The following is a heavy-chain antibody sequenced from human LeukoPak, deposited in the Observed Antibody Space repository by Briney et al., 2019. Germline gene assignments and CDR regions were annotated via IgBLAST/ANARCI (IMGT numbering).Heavy chain of an antibody. CDR1: GYTFNTYG. CDR3: AKDQGTTVPYYFDY. CDR2: ISPYNGNT. V-gene: IGHV1-18*01. D-gene: IGHD4-11*01. J-gene: IGHJ4*02. Sequence: GASVKVSCKPYGYTFNTYGITWVRQAPGQGLEWMGWISPYNGNTNYAQKFQGRVTLTTDTSTSTAYMELRSLRSDDTAVYYCAKDQGTTVPYYFDYWGQGTLVTVSS.